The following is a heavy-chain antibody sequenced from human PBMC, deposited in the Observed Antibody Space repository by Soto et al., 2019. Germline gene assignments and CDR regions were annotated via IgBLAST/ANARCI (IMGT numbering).Heavy chain of an antibody. V-gene: IGHV4-38-2*02. CDR2: IYYSGST. CDR1: GYSITSGYY. Sequence: PSETLSLTCTVSGYSITSGYYWGWIRQPPGKGLEWIGSIYYSGSTYYNPSLKSRVTISVDTSKNQFSLKLSSVTAADTAVYYCARRRSSWSYYYYGMDVWGQGTTVTVSS. J-gene: IGHJ6*02. CDR3: ARRRSSWSYYYYGMDV. D-gene: IGHD6-13*01.